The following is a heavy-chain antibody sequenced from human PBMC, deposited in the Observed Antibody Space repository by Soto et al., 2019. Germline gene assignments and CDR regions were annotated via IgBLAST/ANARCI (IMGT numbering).Heavy chain of an antibody. V-gene: IGHV3-7*04. Sequence: GGSLSLSCAASGFTFTSYWMSWVRQAPGKGLEWVANIKPDGSERWYVDSVKGRFTISRDNAKDSLYLQMNSLRAEDTAVYYCARGDYYDSSGPFSDAFDIWGQGTLVTVSS. CDR2: IKPDGSER. CDR3: ARGDYYDSSGPFSDAFDI. D-gene: IGHD3-22*01. CDR1: GFTFTSYW. J-gene: IGHJ3*02.